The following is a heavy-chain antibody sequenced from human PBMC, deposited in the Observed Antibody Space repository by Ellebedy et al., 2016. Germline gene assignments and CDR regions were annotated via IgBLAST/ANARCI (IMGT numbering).Heavy chain of an antibody. V-gene: IGHV1-3*01. J-gene: IGHJ4*02. CDR2: INGGNGNT. CDR1: GYTFTSYA. Sequence: ASVKVSCKASGYTFTSYAMHWVRQAPGQRLEWTGWINGGNGNTKYSQKFQGRVTIIRDTSASTAYMELSSLRSEDTAIYYCAREAMAGDYLSYFDYWGQGTLVTVSS. D-gene: IGHD4-17*01. CDR3: AREAMAGDYLSYFDY.